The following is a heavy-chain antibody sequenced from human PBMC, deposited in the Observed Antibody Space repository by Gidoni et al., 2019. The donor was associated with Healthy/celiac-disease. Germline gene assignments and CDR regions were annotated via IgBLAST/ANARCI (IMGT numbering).Heavy chain of an antibody. CDR3: ARNRDYYGSGSPYYFDY. V-gene: IGHV4-39*01. D-gene: IGHD3-10*01. Sequence: QLQLQESGPGLVKPSETLSLTCTVSGGSLSSSSYYWGWIRQPPGKGLEWIGSIYYSGSTYYNPSLKSRVTISVDTSKNQFSLKLSSVTAADTAVYYCARNRDYYGSGSPYYFDYWGQGTLVTVSS. J-gene: IGHJ4*02. CDR2: IYYSGST. CDR1: GGSLSSSSYY.